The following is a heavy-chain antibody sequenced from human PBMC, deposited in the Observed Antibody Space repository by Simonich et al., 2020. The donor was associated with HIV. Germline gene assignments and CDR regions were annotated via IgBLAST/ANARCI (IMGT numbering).Heavy chain of an antibody. J-gene: IGHJ6*03. CDR2: INHSGRT. V-gene: IGHV4-34*01. Sequence: QVQLQQWGAGLLKPSETLSLTCAVYGASFNAYYWSWIRQSPGKGQEWIGEINHSGRTKYKPSLNSRLTISADTSKNQFSRKLTSGTAADTAVYYCARGIRAGDFYSQYYYYMDVWGKGTTVIVSS. CDR1: GASFNAYY. CDR3: ARGIRAGDFYSQYYYYMDV. D-gene: IGHD2-21*02.